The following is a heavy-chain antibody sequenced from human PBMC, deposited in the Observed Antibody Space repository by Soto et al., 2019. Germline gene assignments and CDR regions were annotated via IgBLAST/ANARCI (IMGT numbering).Heavy chain of an antibody. V-gene: IGHV2-5*02. J-gene: IGHJ4*02. CDR3: AHRGYMYGNWDHGYFDY. Sequence: QITLKESGPTRVRPTQTLALTCTFSGFSLTTSGVGVGWIRKTPGKALEWLAVIYWDDDKRYSPSLKSRLTITKDTSKNQVVLTMADMDPVDTDTYFCAHRGYMYGNWDHGYFDYWGQGTLVTVSS. D-gene: IGHD5-18*01. CDR2: IYWDDDK. CDR1: GFSLTTSGVG.